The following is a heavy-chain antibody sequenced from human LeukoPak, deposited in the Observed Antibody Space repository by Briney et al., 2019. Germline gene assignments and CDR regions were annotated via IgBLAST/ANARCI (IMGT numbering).Heavy chain of an antibody. CDR1: GGTFSSYA. CDR3: ARGAFPRGAFDY. J-gene: IGHJ4*02. D-gene: IGHD3-3*02. CDR2: IIPILGIA. V-gene: IGHV1-69*04. Sequence: GSSVKVSCKASGGTFSSYAISWVRQAPGQGLEWMGRIIPILGIANYAQKFQGRVTITADKSTSTAYVELSSLRSEDTAVYYCARGAFPRGAFDYWGQGTLVTVSS.